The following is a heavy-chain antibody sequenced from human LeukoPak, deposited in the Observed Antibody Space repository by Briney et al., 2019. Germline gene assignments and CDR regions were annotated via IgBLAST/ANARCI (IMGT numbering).Heavy chain of an antibody. CDR2: ISSSSSYI. CDR1: GFTFSSYS. CDR3: ARGAGYSYGYGDY. D-gene: IGHD5-18*01. J-gene: IGHJ4*02. V-gene: IGHV3-21*01. Sequence: GGSLRLSCAASGFTFSSYSMNWVRQAPGKWLEWVSSISSSSSYIYYADSVKGRFTISRDNAKNSLYLQMNSLRAEDTAVYYCARGAGYSYGYGDYWGQGTLVTVSS.